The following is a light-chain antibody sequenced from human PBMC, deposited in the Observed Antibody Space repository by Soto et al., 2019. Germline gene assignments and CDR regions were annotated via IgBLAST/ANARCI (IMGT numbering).Light chain of an antibody. CDR3: QQRSNWLWT. CDR2: DAS. V-gene: IGKV3-11*01. J-gene: IGKJ1*01. Sequence: IVLTQSPATLYLSPGERATLSCRASQSVSSYLAWYQQKPGQAPRLLIYDASNRATGIPARFSVSGSGTDFTLTISRLEYEDFAVYYCQQRSNWLWTFGQGTKVDIK. CDR1: QSVSSY.